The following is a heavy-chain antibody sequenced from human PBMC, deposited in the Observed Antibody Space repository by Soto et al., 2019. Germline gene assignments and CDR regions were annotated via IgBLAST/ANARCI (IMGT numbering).Heavy chain of an antibody. CDR1: GFTFSSYA. V-gene: IGHV3-64*01. D-gene: IGHD3-9*01. J-gene: IGHJ6*02. CDR2: ISSNGGST. CDR3: ALHYDILTGYSFYYYGMDV. Sequence: GSLRLSCAASGFTFSSYAMHWVRQAPGKGLEYVSAISSNGGSTYYANSVKGRFTISRDNSKNTLYLQMGSLRAEDMAVYYCALHYDILTGYSFYYYGMDVWGQGTTVTVSS.